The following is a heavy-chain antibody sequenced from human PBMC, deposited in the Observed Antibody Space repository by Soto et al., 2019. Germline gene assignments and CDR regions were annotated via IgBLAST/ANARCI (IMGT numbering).Heavy chain of an antibody. CDR1: GFIFNNYA. CDR3: VKARSGWYLYYFDY. D-gene: IGHD6-19*01. J-gene: IGHJ4*02. Sequence: DVKLLESGGGLVQPGGSLRLSCAASGFIFNNYAMNWVRQAPGKGLEWVSGISGSGGNTYYADSVKGRFAISRDKSNNTLYLQLSSLKAEDTAVYYFVKARSGWYLYYFDYWGQGTRVTVSS. CDR2: ISGSGGNT. V-gene: IGHV3-23*01.